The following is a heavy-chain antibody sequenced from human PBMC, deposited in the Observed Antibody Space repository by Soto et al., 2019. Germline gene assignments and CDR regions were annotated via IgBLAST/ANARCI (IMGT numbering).Heavy chain of an antibody. CDR1: GGTFTGNP. CDR2: IIPMFGTT. J-gene: IGHJ6*02. Sequence: QVQLVQSGAEVKKPGSSVKVSCKASGGTFTGNPISWVRHAPGRGLEWMGGIIPMFGTTNYAQKFQGRVTITADESTTTAYMELNSLRSEDTAVYDCARENSIASLSYYYGMEVWGQGTTVTVSS. D-gene: IGHD6-6*01. CDR3: ARENSIASLSYYYGMEV. V-gene: IGHV1-69*01.